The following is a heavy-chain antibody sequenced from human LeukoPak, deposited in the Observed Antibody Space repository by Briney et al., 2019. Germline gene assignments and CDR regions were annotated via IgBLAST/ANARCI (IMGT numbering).Heavy chain of an antibody. CDR2: IYYIGRT. D-gene: IGHD5-24*01. CDR1: GGSISSFY. CDR3: ASADPRDGYRSDY. J-gene: IGHJ4*02. Sequence: SETLSLTCTVSGGSISSFYWSGIRQSPGKGLEWIGYIYYIGRTNYNPSLKSRVTMSVDTSKNKSSLKLNSVTAADTAIYYCASADPRDGYRSDYWGQGTLVTVSS. V-gene: IGHV4-59*01.